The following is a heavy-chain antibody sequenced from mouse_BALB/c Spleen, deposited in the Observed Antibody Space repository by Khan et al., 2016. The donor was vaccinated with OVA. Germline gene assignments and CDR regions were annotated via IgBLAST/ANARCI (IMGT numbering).Heavy chain of an antibody. V-gene: IGHV1S137*01. CDR2: ISTYSGNT. J-gene: IGHJ2*01. D-gene: IGHD2-3*01. CDR3: ERPAYDGYYDY. CDR1: GYTFTDYA. Sequence: QVQLQQSGPELVRPGVSVKISCKGSGYTFTDYAMYWVKQSHAKNLEWIGLISTYSGNTNYNQKFKGKATMTVDKSSSTAYMELARLTSEDSAIYYCERPAYDGYYDYWGQGTTLTVSS.